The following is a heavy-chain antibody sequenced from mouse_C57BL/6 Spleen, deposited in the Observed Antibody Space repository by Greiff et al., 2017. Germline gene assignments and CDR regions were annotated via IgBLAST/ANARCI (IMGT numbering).Heavy chain of an antibody. V-gene: IGHV5-9*01. CDR2: ISGGGGNT. Sequence: EVQVVESGGGLVKPGGSLKLSCAASGFTFSSYTMSWVRQTPEKRLEWVATISGGGGNTYYPDSVKGRFTISRDNAKNTLYLQMSSLRSEDTALXYCARSAYYSNPGFAYWGQGTLVTVSA. CDR1: GFTFSSYT. J-gene: IGHJ3*01. D-gene: IGHD2-5*01. CDR3: ARSAYYSNPGFAY.